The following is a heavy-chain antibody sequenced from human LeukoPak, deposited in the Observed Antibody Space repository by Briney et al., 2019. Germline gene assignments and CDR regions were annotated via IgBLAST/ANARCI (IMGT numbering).Heavy chain of an antibody. J-gene: IGHJ4*02. CDR3: ARGGGQWLFQYYFDY. D-gene: IGHD3-22*01. Sequence: PSVTLSLTCTVSGGSISSGGYYWSWISQHPGKGLEWIGYMYYSGSTYYNPSLKSRVTISVDTSKNQFSLKLSSVTAADTAVSYCARGGGQWLFQYYFDYWGQGTLVTVSS. CDR1: GGSISSGGYY. V-gene: IGHV4-31*03. CDR2: MYYSGST.